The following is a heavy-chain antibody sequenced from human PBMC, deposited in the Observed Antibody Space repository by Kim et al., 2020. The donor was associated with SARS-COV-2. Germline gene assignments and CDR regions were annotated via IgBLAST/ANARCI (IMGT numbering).Heavy chain of an antibody. CDR3: ARDLRDSSGPFVWHYYYYGMDV. CDR2: ISYDGSNK. CDR1: GFTFSSYA. V-gene: IGHV3-30*04. Sequence: GGSLRLSCAASGFTFSSYAMHWVRQAPGKGLEWVAVISYDGSNKYYADSVKGRFTISRDNSKNTLYLQMNSLRAEDTAVYYCARDLRDSSGPFVWHYYYYGMDVWGQGTTVTVSS. J-gene: IGHJ6*02. D-gene: IGHD6-19*01.